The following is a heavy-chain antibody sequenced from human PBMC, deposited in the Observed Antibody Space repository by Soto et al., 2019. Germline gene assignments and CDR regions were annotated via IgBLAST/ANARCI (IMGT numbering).Heavy chain of an antibody. J-gene: IGHJ6*02. CDR3: ARSAITLFGVVSIPPHYYSEMDV. Sequence: QVQLVQSGAEVKKPGSSVKVSCKASGGTFNRYAISWVRQAPGQGLEWLGGIIPIFGIGNDAQRFQGRVTITADESTGTAYMELRGLRSEDTGVYYCARSAITLFGVVSIPPHYYSEMDVWGQGTTVTVSS. CDR2: IIPIFGIG. CDR1: GGTFNRYA. V-gene: IGHV1-69*01. D-gene: IGHD3-3*01.